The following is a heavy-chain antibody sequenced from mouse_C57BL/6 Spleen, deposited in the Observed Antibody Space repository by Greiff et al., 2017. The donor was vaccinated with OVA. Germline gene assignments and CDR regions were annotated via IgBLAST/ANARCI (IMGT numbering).Heavy chain of an antibody. J-gene: IGHJ2*01. CDR2: IYPGSGST. CDR3: ARYDDGYYPSYFDY. D-gene: IGHD2-3*01. Sequence: QVQLKESGAELVKPGASVKMSCKASGYTFTSYWITWVKQRPGQGLEWIGDIYPGSGSTDYNEKFKSKATLTVDTSSSTAYMQLSSLTSEDSAVYYLARYDDGYYPSYFDYWGQGTTLTVSS. CDR1: GYTFTSYW. V-gene: IGHV1-55*01.